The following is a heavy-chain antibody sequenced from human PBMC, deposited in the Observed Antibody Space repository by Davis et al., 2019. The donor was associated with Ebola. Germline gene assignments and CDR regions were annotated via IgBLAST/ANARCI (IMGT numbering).Heavy chain of an antibody. CDR2: IYYSGCT. D-gene: IGHD4-17*01. V-gene: IGHV4-31*03. Sequence: MPSETLSLTCTVFGGSISSGGYYWTWIRQHPGKDLEWIGYIYYSGCTYYNPSLKSRVIISIDTSKNEFSLKVNSVTAADTAVYYCARSANYGPVDYWGQGTLVTVSS. J-gene: IGHJ4*02. CDR3: ARSANYGPVDY. CDR1: GGSISSGGYY.